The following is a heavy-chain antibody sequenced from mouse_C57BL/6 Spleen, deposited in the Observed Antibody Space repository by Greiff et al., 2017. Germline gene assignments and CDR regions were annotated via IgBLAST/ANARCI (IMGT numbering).Heavy chain of an antibody. CDR2: IWRGGST. CDR3: AKNGHYDYDEDYAMDY. Sequence: VQRVESGPGLVQPSQSLSITCTVSGFSLTSYGVHWVRQSPGKGLEWLGVIWRGGSTDYNAAFMSRLSITKDNSKSQVFFKMNSLQADDTAIYYCAKNGHYDYDEDYAMDYWGQGTSVTVSS. J-gene: IGHJ4*01. CDR1: GFSLTSYG. V-gene: IGHV2-5*01. D-gene: IGHD2-4*01.